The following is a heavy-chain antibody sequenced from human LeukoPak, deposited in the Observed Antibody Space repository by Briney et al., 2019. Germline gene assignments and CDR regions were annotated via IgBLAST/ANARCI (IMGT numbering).Heavy chain of an antibody. Sequence: SVKVSCKASGGTFSSYAIRWVRQAPGQGREWMGRIIPILGIANYEQKLQGRRTITADKSTSTAYMELSSLRSEDTAVYYCAREVDRLLDYWGQGTLVTVSS. J-gene: IGHJ4*02. CDR2: IIPILGIA. D-gene: IGHD5-12*01. CDR1: GGTFSSYA. V-gene: IGHV1-69*04. CDR3: AREVDRLLDY.